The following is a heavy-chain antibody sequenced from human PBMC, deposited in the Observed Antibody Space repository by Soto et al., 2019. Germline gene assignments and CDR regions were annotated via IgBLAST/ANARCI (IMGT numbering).Heavy chain of an antibody. Sequence: GGSLRLSCAASGFTFSSYAMHWVRQAPGKGLEWVAVISYDGSNKYYADSVKGRFTISRDNSKNTLYLQMNSLRAEDTAVYYCARDQTVKAFDIWGQGTMVTVSS. J-gene: IGHJ3*02. CDR3: ARDQTVKAFDI. CDR2: ISYDGSNK. V-gene: IGHV3-30-3*01. D-gene: IGHD4-17*01. CDR1: GFTFSSYA.